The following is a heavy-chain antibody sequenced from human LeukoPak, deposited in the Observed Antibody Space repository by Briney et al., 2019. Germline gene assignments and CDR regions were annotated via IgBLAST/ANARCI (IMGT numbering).Heavy chain of an antibody. CDR3: AKADSGSLFTLFDY. Sequence: GGSLRLSCAASGFTFSSYAMHWVRQAPGKGLEWVSAISSSGGSTYYADSVKGRFTISRDNSKNTLYLQMNSLRAEDTAVYYCAKADSGSLFTLFDYWGQGTLVTVSS. CDR1: GFTFSSYA. D-gene: IGHD3-10*01. V-gene: IGHV3-23*01. J-gene: IGHJ4*02. CDR2: ISSSGGST.